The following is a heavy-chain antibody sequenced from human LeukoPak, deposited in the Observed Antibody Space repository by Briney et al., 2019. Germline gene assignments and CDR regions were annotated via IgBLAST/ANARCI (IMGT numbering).Heavy chain of an antibody. CDR2: FSRSGPDT. Sequence: GGSLRLSCAASGFTFGSSAMSWVRQAPGKGPEWVSTFSRSGPDTYYADSVKGRFTIFRDNSKNTLYLQMNSLRAEDTAVYYCAKGSIGSWYYFDYWGRGTLVTVSS. V-gene: IGHV3-23*01. CDR3: AKGSIGSWYYFDY. CDR1: GFTFGSSA. J-gene: IGHJ4*02. D-gene: IGHD6-13*01.